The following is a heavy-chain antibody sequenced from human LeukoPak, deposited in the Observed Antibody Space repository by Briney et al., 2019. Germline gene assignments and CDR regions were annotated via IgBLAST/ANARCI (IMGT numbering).Heavy chain of an antibody. CDR1: GYGFTSYW. Sequence: HGESLKISCKDSGYGFTSYWIGWVRQMPGKGLEWVAIIYPGDSDTRYSPSFQGQVTISADKSISTAYLQWSSLRASDTAIYYCARTGSHWYFDLWGRGTLVTVSS. V-gene: IGHV5-51*01. CDR3: ARTGSHWYFDL. CDR2: IYPGDSDT. J-gene: IGHJ2*01.